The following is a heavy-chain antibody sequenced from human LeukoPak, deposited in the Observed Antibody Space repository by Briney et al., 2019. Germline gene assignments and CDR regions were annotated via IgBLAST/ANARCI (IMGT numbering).Heavy chain of an antibody. D-gene: IGHD3-22*01. CDR1: CGSISGFY. J-gene: IGHJ3*01. CDR2: MSYSGRT. Sequence: SETLSLTCTVSCGSISGFYWSWIRQSPGKGLEWIAFMSYSGRTKHNPSLQSRVTISLDTSMNNLALHLRSVSAADTAVYFCARLLDYDNSGDPDTFDFWGQGTMVTVSS. CDR3: ARLLDYDNSGDPDTFDF. V-gene: IGHV4-59*01.